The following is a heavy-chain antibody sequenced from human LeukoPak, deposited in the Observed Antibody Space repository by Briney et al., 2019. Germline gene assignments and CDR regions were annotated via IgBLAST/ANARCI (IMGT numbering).Heavy chain of an antibody. D-gene: IGHD6-6*01. CDR3: ARWFSSSSGDLFDY. Sequence: ASVKVSCKASGYTFTGYYMHWVRQAPGQGLGWMGWINPNSGGTNYAQKFQGRVTMTRDTSISTAYMELSRLRSDDTAVYYCARWFSSSSGDLFDYWGQGTLVTVSS. V-gene: IGHV1-2*02. CDR2: INPNSGGT. CDR1: GYTFTGYY. J-gene: IGHJ4*02.